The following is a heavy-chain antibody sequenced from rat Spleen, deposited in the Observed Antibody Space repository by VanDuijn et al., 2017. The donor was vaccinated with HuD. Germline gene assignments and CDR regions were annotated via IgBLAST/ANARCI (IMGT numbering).Heavy chain of an antibody. CDR2: ISPSGGST. J-gene: IGHJ1*01. CDR3: ARHPGVTPYWCFDL. V-gene: IGHV5-25*01. CDR1: GFTFSNYD. Sequence: EVQVVESGGGLVQPGRSLKLSCAASGFTFSNYDMAWVRQAPTKGLEWVASISPSGGSTYYRDSVKGRFTVSRDNAKSTLYLQMNSLRSEDTATFYCARHPGVTPYWCFDLWGPGTMVTVSS. D-gene: IGHD1-4*01.